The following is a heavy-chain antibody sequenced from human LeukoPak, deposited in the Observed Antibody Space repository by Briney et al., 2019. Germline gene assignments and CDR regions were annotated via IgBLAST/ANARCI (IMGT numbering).Heavy chain of an antibody. D-gene: IGHD1-26*01. CDR1: GYTFTGYY. Sequence: GASVKVSCKASGYTFTGYYMHWVRQAPGQGLEWMGWINPSSGGTNYAQKFQGRVTMTRDTSFSTAYMELSRLRSDDTAVYYCARDKASGSYEAEFQHWGQGTLVTVSS. V-gene: IGHV1-2*02. J-gene: IGHJ1*01. CDR2: INPSSGGT. CDR3: ARDKASGSYEAEFQH.